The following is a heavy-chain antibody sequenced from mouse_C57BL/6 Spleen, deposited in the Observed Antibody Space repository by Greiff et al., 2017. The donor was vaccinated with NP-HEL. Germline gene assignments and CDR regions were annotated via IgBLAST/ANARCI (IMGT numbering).Heavy chain of an antibody. J-gene: IGHJ3*01. D-gene: IGHD2-3*01. V-gene: IGHV1-59*01. CDR2: IDPSDSYT. Sequence: QVHLKQPGAELVRPGTSVKLSCKASGYTFTSYWMHWVKQRPGQGLEWIGVIDPSDSYTNYNQKFKGKATLTVDTSSSTAYMQLSSLTSEDSAVYYCARDDDGYYVIAYWGQGTLVTVSA. CDR3: ARDDDGYYVIAY. CDR1: GYTFTSYW.